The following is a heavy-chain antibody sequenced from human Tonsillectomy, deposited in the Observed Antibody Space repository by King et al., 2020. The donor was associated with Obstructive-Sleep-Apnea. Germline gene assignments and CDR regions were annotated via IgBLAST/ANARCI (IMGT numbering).Heavy chain of an antibody. CDR1: GGSISSGGYY. V-gene: IGHV4-31*03. J-gene: IGHJ5*02. CDR3: GREGGIYYDSSGDLWFDP. CDR2: IYYSGST. Sequence: QLQESGPGLVKPSQTLSLTCTVSGGSISSGGYYWSWIRQHPGKGLEWIGYIYYSGSTYYNPSLKSRVTISVDTSKNQFSLKLSSVTAADTAVYYFGREGGIYYDSSGDLWFDPWGQGTLVTVSS. D-gene: IGHD3-22*01.